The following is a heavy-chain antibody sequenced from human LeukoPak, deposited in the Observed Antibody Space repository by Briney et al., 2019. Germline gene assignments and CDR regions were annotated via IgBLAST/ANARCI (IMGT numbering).Heavy chain of an antibody. D-gene: IGHD7-27*01. V-gene: IGHV4-39*07. CDR2: IYYSGST. Sequence: SETLSLTCTVSGGSISGSSYYWGWIRQPPGKGLEWIGSIYYSGSTYYNPSLKSRVTISVDTSKNQFSLKLSSVTAADTAVYYCAGGLGSWGWRFFDYWGQGTLVTVSS. CDR3: AGGLGSWGWRFFDY. CDR1: GGSISGSSYY. J-gene: IGHJ4*02.